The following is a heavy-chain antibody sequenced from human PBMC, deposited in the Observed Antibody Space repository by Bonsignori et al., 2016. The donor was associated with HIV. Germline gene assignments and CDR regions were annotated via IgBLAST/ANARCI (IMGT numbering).Heavy chain of an antibody. V-gene: IGHV3-9*01. CDR3: AKGRQQLVFHLFDY. Sequence: VRQAPGKGLEWVSGISWNSGSIGYADSVKGRFTISRDNAKNSLYLQMNSLRAEDTALYYCAKGRQQLVFHLFDYWGQGTLVTVSS. CDR2: ISWNSGSI. J-gene: IGHJ4*02. D-gene: IGHD6-13*01.